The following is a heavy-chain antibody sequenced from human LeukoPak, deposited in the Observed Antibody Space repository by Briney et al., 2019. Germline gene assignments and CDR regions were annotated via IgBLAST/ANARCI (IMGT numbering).Heavy chain of an antibody. V-gene: IGHV1-2*06. CDR1: GYTFTGYY. CDR2: INPNSGGT. CDR3: ARNHLSEGFDP. Sequence: ASVKVSCKASGYTFTGYYMHWVRQAPGQGLEWMGRINPNSGGTNYAQKFQGRVTMATDTSTSTAYMELRSLRSDDTAVYYCARNHLSEGFDPWGQGTLVTVSS. J-gene: IGHJ5*02.